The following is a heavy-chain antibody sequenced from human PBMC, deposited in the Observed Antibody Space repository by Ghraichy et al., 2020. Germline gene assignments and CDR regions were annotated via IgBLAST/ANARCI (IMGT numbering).Heavy chain of an antibody. D-gene: IGHD3-10*01. V-gene: IGHV3-48*03. Sequence: SCAASGFTFSSYEMNWVRQAPGKGLEWVSYISSSGSTIYYADSVRGRFTISRDNAKNSLYLRMNSLRAEDTAVYYCARAGTGYYYYYGMDVWPRDHGHRLL. CDR3: ARAGTGYYYYYGMDV. J-gene: IGHJ6*02. CDR2: ISSSGSTI. CDR1: GFTFSSYE.